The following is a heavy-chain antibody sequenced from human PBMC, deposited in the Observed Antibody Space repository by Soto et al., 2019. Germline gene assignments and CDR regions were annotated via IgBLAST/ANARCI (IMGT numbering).Heavy chain of an antibody. CDR3: ARAGQYYDASGYAT. Sequence: QVKLVQSGTEVKKPGASIKVSCKASGYSFATSGMSWVRQAPGQGLEWMGWISAYNGNTNYDQNLQDRVTMTTDTTTNTADLEVRNLRSDDTAVYYCARAGQYYDASGYATWGQGTLVTVSS. D-gene: IGHD3-22*01. J-gene: IGHJ5*02. V-gene: IGHV1-18*01. CDR1: GYSFATSG. CDR2: ISAYNGNT.